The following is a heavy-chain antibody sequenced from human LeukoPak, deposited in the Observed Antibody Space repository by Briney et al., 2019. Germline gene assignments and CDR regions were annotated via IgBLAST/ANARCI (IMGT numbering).Heavy chain of an antibody. J-gene: IGHJ4*02. D-gene: IGHD3-22*01. CDR2: VSGSGGST. V-gene: IGHV3-23*01. Sequence: GSLRLSCEASGFTFSSYAMSWVRQAPGKGLEWVSGVSGSGGSTVYADSVKGRFTISRDNSRNTLYLQMNSLRVEDTAEYYCAKGYSGYYAMYYFDYWGQGTRVTVSS. CDR1: GFTFSSYA. CDR3: AKGYSGYYAMYYFDY.